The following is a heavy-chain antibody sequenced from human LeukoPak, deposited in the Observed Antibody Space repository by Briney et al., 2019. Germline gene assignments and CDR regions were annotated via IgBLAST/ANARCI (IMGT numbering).Heavy chain of an antibody. CDR2: INHSGST. Sequence: NPSETLSLTCAVYGGSFSGYYWSWIRQPPGKGLEWIGEINHSGSTNYNPSLKSRVTISVDTSKNQFSLKLSSVTAADTAVYYCARQRITMVRGVIIPYYFDYWGQGTLVTVSS. J-gene: IGHJ4*02. CDR3: ARQRITMVRGVIIPYYFDY. CDR1: GGSFSGYY. V-gene: IGHV4-34*01. D-gene: IGHD3-10*01.